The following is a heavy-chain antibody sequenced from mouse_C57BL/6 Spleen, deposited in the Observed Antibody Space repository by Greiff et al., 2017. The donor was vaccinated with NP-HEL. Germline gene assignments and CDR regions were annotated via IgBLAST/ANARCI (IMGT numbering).Heavy chain of an antibody. V-gene: IGHV5-4*01. CDR1: GFTFSSYA. D-gene: IGHD1-3*01. Sequence: DVMLVESGGGLVKPGGSLKLSCAASGFTFSSYAMSWVRQTPEKRLEWVATISDGGSYTYYPDNVKGRFTISRDNAKNNLYLQMSHLKSEDTAMYYCARDSGRENWYFDVWGTGTTVTVSS. J-gene: IGHJ1*03. CDR3: ARDSGRENWYFDV. CDR2: ISDGGSYT.